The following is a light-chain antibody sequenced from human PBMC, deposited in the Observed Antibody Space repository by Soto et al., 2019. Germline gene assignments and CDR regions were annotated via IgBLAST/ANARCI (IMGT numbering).Light chain of an antibody. V-gene: IGLV1-44*01. CDR1: SSNIGRNP. Sequence: QSVLTQPPSASGTPGQRVTISCSGSSSNIGRNPVNWYLQLPGTAPKLLIYSNNQRPSRVPGRASASKSGTSASLTISGLQSEDEADYYCATWDDSLYGMVFGGGTKVTVL. J-gene: IGLJ2*01. CDR2: SNN. CDR3: ATWDDSLYGMV.